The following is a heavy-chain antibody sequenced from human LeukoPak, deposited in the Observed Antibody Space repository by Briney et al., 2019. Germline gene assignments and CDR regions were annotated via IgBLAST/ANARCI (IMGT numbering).Heavy chain of an antibody. CDR3: VRGLLGPDDY. D-gene: IGHD1-26*01. Sequence: QPGGSLRLSCEVSGFTFRNYWMHWVRQAPGKGLVWVSRINNDGSDTIYADSVKGRFTISRDNAKNTLYLQVNSLRAEDTAVYYCVRGLLGPDDYWGQGTLVTVSS. CDR1: GFTFRNYW. J-gene: IGHJ4*02. CDR2: INNDGSDT. V-gene: IGHV3-74*01.